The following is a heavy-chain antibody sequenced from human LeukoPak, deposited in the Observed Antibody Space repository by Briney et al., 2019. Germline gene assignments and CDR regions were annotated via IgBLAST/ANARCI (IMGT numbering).Heavy chain of an antibody. J-gene: IGHJ4*02. CDR3: ASELQLTHGGGLFDY. D-gene: IGHD1-26*01. V-gene: IGHV1-24*01. CDR1: GYTLTELS. CDR2: FHPEDGET. Sequence: ASVKVSCKVSGYTLTELSMHWVRQAPGKGLEWMGGFHPEDGETIYAQKFQGKVTMTEDTSTDTAYMELSSLRSEDTAVYYCASELQLTHGGGLFDYWGQGTLVTVSS.